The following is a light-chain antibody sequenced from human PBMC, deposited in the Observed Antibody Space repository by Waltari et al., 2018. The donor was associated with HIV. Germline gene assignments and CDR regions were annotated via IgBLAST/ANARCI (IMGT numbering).Light chain of an antibody. V-gene: IGKV3-15*01. CDR1: QSVSSN. CDR3: QQYNDWPFT. CDR2: GSS. J-gene: IGKJ3*01. Sequence: EVVMTQSQATMSVSPGERATLSCRASQSVSSNLAWYQQKSGRAPRLLIYGSSTRATGIPDRFSGSGSGTDFTLTISSLQSEDFAVYACQQYNDWPFTFGPGTKVDMK.